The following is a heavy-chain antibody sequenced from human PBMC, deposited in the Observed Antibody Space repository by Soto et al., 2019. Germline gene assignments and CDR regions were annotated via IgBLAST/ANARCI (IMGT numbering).Heavy chain of an antibody. CDR3: ARGRDWLIPYYFDY. Sequence: SETLSLTCTVSGGSMSTYYWSWIRQSPGKGLEWIGYIYYNGNTNYNPSLKSRATISVDTSKNQFSLKVTSVTAADTAVYFCARGRDWLIPYYFDYWGQGTLVTVSS. V-gene: IGHV4-59*01. D-gene: IGHD3-9*01. CDR1: GGSMSTYY. J-gene: IGHJ4*02. CDR2: IYYNGNT.